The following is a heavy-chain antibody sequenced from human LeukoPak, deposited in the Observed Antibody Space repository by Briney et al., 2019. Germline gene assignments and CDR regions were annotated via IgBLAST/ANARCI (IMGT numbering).Heavy chain of an antibody. CDR2: IIPIFGTA. CDR1: GGTFSSYA. CDR3: ARDDPPYSSSRTFDY. V-gene: IGHV1-69*01. Sequence: SVKVSCKASGGTFSSYAISWVRQAPGQGLEWMGGIIPIFGTANYAQKFQGRVTITADESTSTAYMELSSLRSEDTAVYYCARDDPPYSSSRTFDYWGQGTLVTVSS. D-gene: IGHD6-13*01. J-gene: IGHJ4*02.